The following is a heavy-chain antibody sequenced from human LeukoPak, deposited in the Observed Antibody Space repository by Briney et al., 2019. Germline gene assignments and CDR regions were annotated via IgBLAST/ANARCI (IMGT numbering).Heavy chain of an antibody. V-gene: IGHV3-48*04. CDR3: ARDGRRAMDDFWSGYPSDYYYYGMDV. CDR1: GFTFSSYM. J-gene: IGHJ6*02. D-gene: IGHD3-3*01. CDR2: ISSSGSTI. Sequence: GGSLRLSCAASGFTFSSYMMSWVRQAPGKGLEWVSYISSSGSTIYYADSVKGRFTISRDNAKNSLYLQMNSLRAEDTAVYYCARDGRRAMDDFWSGYPSDYYYYGMDVWGQGTTVTVSS.